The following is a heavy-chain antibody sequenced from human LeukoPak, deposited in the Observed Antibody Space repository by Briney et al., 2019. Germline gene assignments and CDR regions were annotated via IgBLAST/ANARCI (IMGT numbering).Heavy chain of an antibody. V-gene: IGHV1-46*01. CDR1: GYTFTSYY. CDR2: INPSGGST. CDR3: AKDELNAWIQLWGPHFDY. J-gene: IGHJ4*02. D-gene: IGHD5-18*01. Sequence: ASVKVSCKASGYTFTSYYMHWVRQAPGQGLEWMGIINPSGGSTSYAQKFQGRVTMTRDTSTSTVYMELSSLRTEDTALYYCAKDELNAWIQLWGPHFDYWGQGTLVTVSS.